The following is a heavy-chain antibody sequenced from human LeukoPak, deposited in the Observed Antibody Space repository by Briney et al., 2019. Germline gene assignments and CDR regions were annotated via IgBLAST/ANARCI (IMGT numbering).Heavy chain of an antibody. CDR1: GYTFTSYG. CDR2: ISAYNGNT. J-gene: IGHJ3*02. CDR3: ARARVANYYGSGSHI. V-gene: IGHV1-18*01. D-gene: IGHD3-10*01. Sequence: ASVKVSCKASGYTFTSYGISWVRQAPGQGLEWMGWISAYNGNTNYAQKLQGRVTMTTDTSTSTAYMELRSLRSEDTAVYYCARARVANYYGSGSHIWGQGTMVTVSS.